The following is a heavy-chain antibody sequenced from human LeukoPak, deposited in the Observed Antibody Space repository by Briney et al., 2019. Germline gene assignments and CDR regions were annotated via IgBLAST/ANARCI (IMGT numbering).Heavy chain of an antibody. Sequence: ASVKVSCKASGYTFTIYYMHWVRQAPGQGLEWMGIINPSGGSTSYAQKFQGRVTMTRDTSTSTVYMELSSLRSEDTAVYYCARDMNYYEKVEVFDYWGQGTLVTVSS. CDR2: INPSGGST. D-gene: IGHD3-22*01. V-gene: IGHV1-46*01. CDR1: GYTFTIYY. CDR3: ARDMNYYEKVEVFDY. J-gene: IGHJ4*02.